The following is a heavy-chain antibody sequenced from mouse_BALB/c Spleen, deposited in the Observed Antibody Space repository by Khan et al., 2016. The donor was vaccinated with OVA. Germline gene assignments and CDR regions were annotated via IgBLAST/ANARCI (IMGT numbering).Heavy chain of an antibody. CDR3: ARKNYYGYAMDY. V-gene: IGHV3-2*02. CDR1: GYSITSGYA. CDR2: ISYSGST. J-gene: IGHJ4*01. D-gene: IGHD1-1*01. Sequence: QLEESGPGLVKPSQSLSLTCTVTGYSITSGYAWNWIRQLPGNKLEWMGYISYSGSTSYNPSLRSRISITRDTSKNQFFLQLNSVTTEDTATYYCARKNYYGYAMDYWGQGTSVTVSS.